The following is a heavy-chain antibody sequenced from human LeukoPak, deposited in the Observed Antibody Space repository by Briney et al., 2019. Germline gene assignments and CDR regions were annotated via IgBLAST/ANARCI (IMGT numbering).Heavy chain of an antibody. Sequence: GGSLRLSCAASGFTISSYVKSWVRQAPGKGLEWVSSISDSGGNTYYADSVKGRFTISRDNSKNTLYLQMNSLRVEDTAIYYCAKDGAQVGVTFDYWGQGTLVTVSS. CDR1: GFTISSYV. D-gene: IGHD1-26*01. CDR2: ISDSGGNT. CDR3: AKDGAQVGVTFDY. J-gene: IGHJ4*02. V-gene: IGHV3-23*01.